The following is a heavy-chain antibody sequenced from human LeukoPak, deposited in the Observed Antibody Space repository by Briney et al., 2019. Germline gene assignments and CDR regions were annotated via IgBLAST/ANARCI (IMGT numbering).Heavy chain of an antibody. CDR2: IYYSGST. D-gene: IGHD2-2*01. J-gene: IGHJ5*02. CDR3: ARSQSSTSESPLGFDP. V-gene: IGHV4-30-4*01. Sequence: SSQTLFLTCTVSGGSISSGDYYWSWIRQPPGKGLEWIGYIYYSGSTYYNPSLKSRVTISVDTSKNQFSLKLSSVTAADTAVYYCARSQSSTSESPLGFDPWGQGTLVTVSS. CDR1: GGSISSGDYY.